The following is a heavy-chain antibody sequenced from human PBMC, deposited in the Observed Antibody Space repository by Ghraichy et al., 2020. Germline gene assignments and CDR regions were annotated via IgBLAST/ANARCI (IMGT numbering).Heavy chain of an antibody. V-gene: IGHV4-59*08. CDR2: MYYSGST. D-gene: IGHD6-13*01. CDR3: ARHQYSSTSYGGAHFDK. J-gene: IGHJ4*02. CDR1: GGSISSHY. Sequence: SETLSLTCIVSGGSISSHYWSWIRQPPGKGLEWIGYMYYSGSTNYNPSLKSRVSVSVDTSNNQFSLNLNSVTAADTAVYYCARHQYSSTSYGGAHFDKWGQGVLVTVSS.